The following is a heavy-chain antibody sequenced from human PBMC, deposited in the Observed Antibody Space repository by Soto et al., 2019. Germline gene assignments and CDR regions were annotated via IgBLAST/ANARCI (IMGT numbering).Heavy chain of an antibody. CDR1: GGSFSDYY. D-gene: IGHD2-2*02. CDR2: INHSGST. CDR3: ARQAAAAIILDP. V-gene: IGHV4-34*01. J-gene: IGHJ5*02. Sequence: QVQLEQWGAGLLKPSETLSLTCAVYGGSFSDYYWSWIRQPPGKGLEWIGEINHSGSTNYTPSLKRRVTILVDTSKNQFSLKLSSVTAADTAVYYCARQAAAAIILDPWGQGTLVTVSS.